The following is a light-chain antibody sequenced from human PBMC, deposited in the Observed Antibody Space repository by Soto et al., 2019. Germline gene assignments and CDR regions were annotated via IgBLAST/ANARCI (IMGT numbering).Light chain of an antibody. CDR2: DAS. J-gene: IGKJ3*01. CDR1: QSVNNY. Sequence: EIVLTQSPATLSLSPGERATLSCRGSQSVNNYLAWYQQRPGQAPRLLIYDASNRATGIPARFSGSGSGTDFTLTIRSLEPEDFAVYYCQHRNNRPFSFGPGTKVDIK. CDR3: QHRNNRPFS. V-gene: IGKV3-11*01.